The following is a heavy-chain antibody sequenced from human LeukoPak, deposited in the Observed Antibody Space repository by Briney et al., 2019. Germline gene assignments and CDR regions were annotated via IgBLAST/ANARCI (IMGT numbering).Heavy chain of an antibody. Sequence: GGSLRLSCAASGFTFSTYSMNWLRLAPGKGLEWVSSISPDSNYKYYVDSVKGRFTISRDNAKSSLYLQMNSLRAEDTALYYCARDWTDVNGVGRALDYWGQGTLVTVSS. D-gene: IGHD3/OR15-3a*01. CDR1: GFTFSTYS. V-gene: IGHV3-21*01. CDR3: ARDWTDVNGVGRALDY. CDR2: ISPDSNYK. J-gene: IGHJ4*02.